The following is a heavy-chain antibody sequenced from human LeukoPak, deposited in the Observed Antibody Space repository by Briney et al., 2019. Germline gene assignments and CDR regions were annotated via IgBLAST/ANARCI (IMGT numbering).Heavy chain of an antibody. Sequence: PGGSLRLSCAASGFTFSSDWMHWVRKAPGKGLVWVSRIKSDGSSTRYADSVKGRFTISRDNAKNTLYLQMNSLRAEDTAVYYCARDSAECTGGYCYLVSWGQGTLVTVSS. CDR1: GFTFSSDW. V-gene: IGHV3-74*01. J-gene: IGHJ4*02. D-gene: IGHD2-8*02. CDR2: IKSDGSST. CDR3: ARDSAECTGGYCYLVS.